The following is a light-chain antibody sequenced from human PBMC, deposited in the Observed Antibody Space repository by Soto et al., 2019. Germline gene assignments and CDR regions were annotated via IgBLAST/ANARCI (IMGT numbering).Light chain of an antibody. Sequence: EIVLTQSPATLSLSPGERATLSCRASPSVTNFLAWYQQKPGQAPRLLIYGAFNRATGIPARFSGSGSGTDFTLPISSLEPDDSAVYYCQQRNVWPPVTFGQGTRLEIK. J-gene: IGKJ5*01. V-gene: IGKV3-11*01. CDR1: PSVTNF. CDR3: QQRNVWPPVT. CDR2: GAF.